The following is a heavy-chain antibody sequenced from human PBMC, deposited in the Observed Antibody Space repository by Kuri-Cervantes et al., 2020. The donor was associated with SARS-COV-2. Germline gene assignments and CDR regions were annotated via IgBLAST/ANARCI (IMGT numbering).Heavy chain of an antibody. D-gene: IGHD2-2*01. CDR1: GFTFSSYW. J-gene: IGHJ6*03. Sequence: GESLKISCAASGFTFSSYWMSWVRQAPGKGLEWVANIKQDGSEKYYVDSVNGRFTISRDNAKNSLYLQMNSLRAEDTAVYYCARDGVPAWVGVVYYYYMDVWGKGPTVTVFS. V-gene: IGHV3-7*01. CDR2: IKQDGSEK. CDR3: ARDGVPAWVGVVYYYYMDV.